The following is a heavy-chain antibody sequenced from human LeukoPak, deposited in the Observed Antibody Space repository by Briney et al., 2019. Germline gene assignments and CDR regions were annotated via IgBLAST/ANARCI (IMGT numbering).Heavy chain of an antibody. CDR1: GFTFSSYA. CDR3: ARDSGEDYGDYVAPFAGFDY. CDR2: ISSNGGST. J-gene: IGHJ4*02. Sequence: GALRLSCAASGFTFSSYAMHWVRQAPGKGLEYVSAISSNGGSTYYANSVKGRFTISRDNSKNTLYLQMGSLRAEDMAVYYCARDSGEDYGDYVAPFAGFDYWGQGTLVTVSS. V-gene: IGHV3-64*01. D-gene: IGHD4-17*01.